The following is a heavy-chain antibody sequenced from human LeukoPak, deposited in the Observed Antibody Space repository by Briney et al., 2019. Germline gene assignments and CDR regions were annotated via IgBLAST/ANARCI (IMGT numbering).Heavy chain of an antibody. CDR3: ARRIQLWSYWHFDL. J-gene: IGHJ2*01. CDR2: MFDRGSP. D-gene: IGHD5-18*01. Sequence: SETLSLTCSVSGGSITGYSWGWVRQPPGKGLECIGYMFDRGSPNHHPSLQNRVTTSVDTSKNEFSLRPTSVTAADTAVYYCARRIQLWSYWHFDLWGRGTLVTVSS. CDR1: GGSITGYS. V-gene: IGHV4-4*09.